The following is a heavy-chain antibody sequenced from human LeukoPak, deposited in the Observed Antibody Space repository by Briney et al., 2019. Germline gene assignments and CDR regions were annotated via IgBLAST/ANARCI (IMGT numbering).Heavy chain of an antibody. CDR3: AKDVRGFRRPADS. CDR2: ISASGGST. J-gene: IGHJ4*02. CDR1: GFTFSSSA. V-gene: IGHV3-23*01. Sequence: GGSLRLSCAASGFTFSSSAMSWVRQVPGKGPEWVSGISASGGSTYYADSVRGRFTISRDNLRNTIYLQMNSLRVDDTAVYYCAKDVRGFRRPADSWGQGTLVTVSS. D-gene: IGHD5-12*01.